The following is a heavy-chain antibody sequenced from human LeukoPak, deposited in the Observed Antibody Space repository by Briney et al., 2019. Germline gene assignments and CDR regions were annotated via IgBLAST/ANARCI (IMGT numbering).Heavy chain of an antibody. CDR2: IYHSGST. CDR1: GGSISSSNW. V-gene: IGHV4-4*02. CDR3: ARGPDWDWFDP. D-gene: IGHD2-21*01. Sequence: SETLSLTCAVSGGSISSSNWWSWVRQPPGKGLEWIGEIYHSGSTNYNPSLKSRVTISVDTSKNQFSLKLSSVTAADTAVYYCARGPDWDWFDPWGQGTLVTVSS. J-gene: IGHJ5*02.